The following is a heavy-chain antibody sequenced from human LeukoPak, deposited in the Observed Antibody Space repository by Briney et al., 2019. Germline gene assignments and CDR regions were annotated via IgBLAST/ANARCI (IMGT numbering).Heavy chain of an antibody. CDR2: IRQDGGET. CDR3: AKDGGTEGVFDY. J-gene: IGHJ4*02. V-gene: IGHV3-7*01. CDR1: GLTFSRDW. D-gene: IGHD3-16*01. Sequence: GGSLRLSCEASGLTFSRDWMGWVRQAPGKGLEWVANIRQDGGETYYGDSVKGRFIISRDNAKNSLFLQMNRLRAEDTAVYYCAKDGGTEGVFDYWGQGTLVTVSS.